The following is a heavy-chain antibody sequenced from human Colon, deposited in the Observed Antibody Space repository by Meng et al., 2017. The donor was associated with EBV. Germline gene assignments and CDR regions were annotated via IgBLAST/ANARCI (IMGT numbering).Heavy chain of an antibody. D-gene: IGHD2-21*02. CDR2: IYHGGST. V-gene: IGHV4-4*02. CDR1: GGSLSGRNW. J-gene: IGHJ4*02. CDR3: ARVGAYCGGDCYHPR. Sequence: QLSLQEWGPGLVMPSGTLSLPCAVSGGSLSGRNWWSCVRQPPGKELEWIGEIYHGGSTNYNPSLKSRVTISVDESKNQFSLRLSSVTAADTAVYYCARVGAYCGGDCYHPRWGQGTLVTVSS.